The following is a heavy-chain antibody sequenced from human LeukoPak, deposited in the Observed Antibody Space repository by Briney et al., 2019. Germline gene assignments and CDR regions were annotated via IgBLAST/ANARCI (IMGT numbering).Heavy chain of an antibody. D-gene: IGHD6-13*01. Sequence: GSLRISCAASGFHFNWYGLQLVRQASGQGLEWVAFIRYDGSNKYYADSVKGRFTISRDNSKKTLDLQMNSLRDEDTAVYYCAVCSSWYIFDYWGQGTLVTVSS. J-gene: IGHJ4*02. V-gene: IGHV3-30*02. CDR3: AVCSSWYIFDY. CDR1: GFHFNWYG. CDR2: IRYDGSNK.